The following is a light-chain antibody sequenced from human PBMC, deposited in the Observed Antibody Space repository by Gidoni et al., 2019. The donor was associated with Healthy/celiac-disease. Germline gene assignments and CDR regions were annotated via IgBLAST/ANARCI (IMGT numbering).Light chain of an antibody. CDR1: SSDVGGYNY. J-gene: IGLJ1*01. CDR3: SSYTSSSTPYV. CDR2: YVS. V-gene: IGLV2-14*03. Sequence: QSALTQPASVSGSPGQSITISCTGTSSDVGGYNYFSWYQQHPGKAPKLMIYYVSNRPSGVSNRFSGSKSGNTASLTISGLQAEDDADYYCSSYTSSSTPYVFGTGTKVTVL.